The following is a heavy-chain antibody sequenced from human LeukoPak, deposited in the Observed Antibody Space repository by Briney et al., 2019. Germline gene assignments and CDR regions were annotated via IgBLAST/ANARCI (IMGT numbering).Heavy chain of an antibody. Sequence: SETLSLTCAVSGGSISSGGYSWSRIRQPPGKGREWIGYIYHSGSTYYNPSLKSRVTISVDRSKDQFSLKLSSVTAADTAVYYCASSSGSDGDAFDIWGQGTMVTVSS. J-gene: IGHJ3*02. D-gene: IGHD1-26*01. CDR1: GGSISSGGYS. V-gene: IGHV4-30-2*01. CDR3: ASSSGSDGDAFDI. CDR2: IYHSGST.